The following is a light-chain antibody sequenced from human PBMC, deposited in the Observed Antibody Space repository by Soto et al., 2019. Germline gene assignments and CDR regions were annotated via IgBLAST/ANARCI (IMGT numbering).Light chain of an antibody. J-gene: IGLJ1*01. CDR2: EVI. CDR3: TSYTASDNDV. Sequence: QSALTQPPSASGSPGQSVTISCTGTSSDVCGYNYVSWYQQHPGKAPKLMIYEVIKRPSGVPDRFSGSKSGNTASLTVSGLQAEDEADYYCTSYTASDNDVFGTGTKVTVL. V-gene: IGLV2-8*01. CDR1: SSDVCGYNY.